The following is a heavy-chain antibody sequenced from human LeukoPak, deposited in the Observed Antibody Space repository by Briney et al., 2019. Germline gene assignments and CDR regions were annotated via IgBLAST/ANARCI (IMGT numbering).Heavy chain of an antibody. J-gene: IGHJ4*02. V-gene: IGHV4-39*01. CDR3: ASGYSSSSFDY. CDR2: IYHTENT. D-gene: IGHD6-6*01. CDR1: GGSISGSSYY. Sequence: PSETLSLTCTVSGGSISGSSYYWGWIRQPPGKGLEWIGSIYHTENTYYNPSLKSRVTISVDTSKNQFSLKLNSVTAADTAVYYCASGYSSSSFDYWGLGTLVTVSS.